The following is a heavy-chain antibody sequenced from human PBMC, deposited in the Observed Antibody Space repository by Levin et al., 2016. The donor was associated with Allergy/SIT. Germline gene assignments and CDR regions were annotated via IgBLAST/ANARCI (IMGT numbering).Heavy chain of an antibody. CDR2: ISGSGGST. J-gene: IGHJ6*02. CDR3: AKPGSYSGPSYYYYGMDV. D-gene: IGHD1-26*01. Sequence: GESLKISCAASGFTFSSYAMSWVRQAPGKGLEWVSAISGSGGSTYYADSVKGRFTISRDNSKNTLYLQMNSLRAEDTAVYYCAKPGSYSGPSYYYYGMDVWGQGTTVTVSS. V-gene: IGHV3-23*01. CDR1: GFTFSSYA.